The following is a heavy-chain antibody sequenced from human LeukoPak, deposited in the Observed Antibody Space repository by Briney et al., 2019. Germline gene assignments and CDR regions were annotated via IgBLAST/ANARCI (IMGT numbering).Heavy chain of an antibody. CDR2: ISGSGGST. CDR3: ARRGLRPDYYYMDV. CDR1: GFTFSSYA. Sequence: GGSLRLSCAASGFTFSSYAMSWVRQAPGKGLEWVSAISGSGGSTYYADSVKGRFTISRDNSKNTLYLQMSSLRAEDTAVYYCARRGLRPDYYYMDVWGKGTTVTVSS. D-gene: IGHD3-3*01. V-gene: IGHV3-23*01. J-gene: IGHJ6*03.